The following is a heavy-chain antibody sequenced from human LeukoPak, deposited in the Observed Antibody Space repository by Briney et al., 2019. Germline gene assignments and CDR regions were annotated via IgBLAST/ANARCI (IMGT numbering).Heavy chain of an antibody. CDR1: GGSISSYY. V-gene: IGHV4-59*01. CDR2: IYYSGST. J-gene: IGHJ6*03. D-gene: IGHD1-26*01. CDR3: ARGRGGWEPLYYYYMDV. Sequence: PSETLSLTCTVSGGSISSYYWSWIRQPPGKGLEWIGYIYYSGSTNYNPSLKSRVTISVDTSKNQFSLKLSSVTAADTAVYYCARGRGGWEPLYYYYMDVWGKGTTVTVSS.